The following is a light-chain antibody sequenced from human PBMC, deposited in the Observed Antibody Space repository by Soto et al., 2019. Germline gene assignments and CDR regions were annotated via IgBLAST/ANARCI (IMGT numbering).Light chain of an antibody. Sequence: IVLTQSPGTLSFSPGERATLSCRAIQSVSSSYLAWYQQKPGQAPRLLIYGASSRATGIPDRFSGSGSGTDFTLTISRLEPEDFTVYYCQQYGISPFTFGPGTKVDIK. CDR3: QQYGISPFT. J-gene: IGKJ3*01. V-gene: IGKV3-20*01. CDR2: GAS. CDR1: QSVSSSY.